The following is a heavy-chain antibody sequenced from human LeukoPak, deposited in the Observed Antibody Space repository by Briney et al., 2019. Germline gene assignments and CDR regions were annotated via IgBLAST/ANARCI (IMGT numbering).Heavy chain of an antibody. CDR1: GFTFNNFA. Sequence: GGSLRLSCAASGFTFNNFAMIWVRQAPGKGLEWVSAISGSGGSTYYADSVKGRFTISRDNSKNTLYLQMNSLRAEDTAVYYCAKDVDIAATIPYWGQGTLVTVSS. V-gene: IGHV3-23*01. CDR2: ISGSGGST. D-gene: IGHD5-12*01. CDR3: AKDVDIAATIPY. J-gene: IGHJ4*02.